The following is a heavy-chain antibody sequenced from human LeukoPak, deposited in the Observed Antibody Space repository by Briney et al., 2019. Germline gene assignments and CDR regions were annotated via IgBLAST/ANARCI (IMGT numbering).Heavy chain of an antibody. CDR3: ARHGAVASDAFDI. D-gene: IGHD6-19*01. CDR1: GYSFTSYW. V-gene: IGHV5-51*01. CDR2: IYPGDSDT. J-gene: IGHJ3*02. Sequence: GVSLKISCKGSGYSFTSYWIGWVRQMPGKGLEWMGIIYPGDSDTRYSPSFQGQVTISADKSISTAYLQWSSLKASDTAMYYCARHGAVASDAFDIWGQGTMVTVSS.